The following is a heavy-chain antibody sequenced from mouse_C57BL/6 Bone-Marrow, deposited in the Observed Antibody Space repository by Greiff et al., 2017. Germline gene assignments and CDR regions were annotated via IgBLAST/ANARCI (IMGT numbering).Heavy chain of an antibody. CDR1: GFTFSSYA. V-gene: IGHV5-4*01. Sequence: EVQRVESGGGLVKPGGSLKLSCAASGFTFSSYAMSWVRQTPEKRLEWVATISDGGSYTYYPDNVKGRFTISRDNAKNNLYLQMSHLKSEDTAMYYCARGPLDDWGQGTSVTVSS. CDR2: ISDGGSYT. CDR3: ARGPLDD. J-gene: IGHJ4*01.